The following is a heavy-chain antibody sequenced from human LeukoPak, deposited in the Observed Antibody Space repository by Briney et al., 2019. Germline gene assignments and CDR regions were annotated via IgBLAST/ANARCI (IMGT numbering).Heavy chain of an antibody. V-gene: IGHV4-34*01. J-gene: IGHJ5*02. CDR2: INHSGST. D-gene: IGHD3-16*01. Sequence: PSETLSLTCAVYGGSFSGYYWSWIRQPPGKGLEWIGEINHSGSTNYNPSLKSRVTISVDTSKNQFSLKLSSVTAADTAVYYCARGDYYDGGGRNWFDPWGQGTLVTVSS. CDR3: ARGDYYDGGGRNWFDP. CDR1: GGSFSGYY.